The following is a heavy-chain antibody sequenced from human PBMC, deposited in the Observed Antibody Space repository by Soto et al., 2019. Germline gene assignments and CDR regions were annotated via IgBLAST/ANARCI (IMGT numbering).Heavy chain of an antibody. J-gene: IGHJ4*02. CDR1: SVSNAW. D-gene: IGHD3-10*01. Sequence: SVSNAWMNWVLQAQGKGLEWVGRIKSKTDGGTTDYAAPVKGRFTISRDDSKNTLYLQMNRLKTEDTAVSYCTTSGIAMVRGVIISYWGQGTLVTVSS. CDR2: IKSKTDGGTT. CDR3: TTSGIAMVRGVIISY. V-gene: IGHV3-15*07.